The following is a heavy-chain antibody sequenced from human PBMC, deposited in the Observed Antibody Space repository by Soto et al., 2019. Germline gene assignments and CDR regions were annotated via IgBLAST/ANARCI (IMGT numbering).Heavy chain of an antibody. D-gene: IGHD6-13*01. CDR3: ARGVGIAAAGTKARWYYYMDV. CDR2: INHSGST. Sequence: LRETLSLTCAVYGGSFSGYYWSWIRQPPGKGLEWIGEINHSGSTNYNPSLKSRVTISVDTSKNQFSLKLSSVTAADTAVYYCARGVGIAAAGTKARWYYYMDVWGKGTTVTVSS. CDR1: GGSFSGYY. V-gene: IGHV4-34*01. J-gene: IGHJ6*03.